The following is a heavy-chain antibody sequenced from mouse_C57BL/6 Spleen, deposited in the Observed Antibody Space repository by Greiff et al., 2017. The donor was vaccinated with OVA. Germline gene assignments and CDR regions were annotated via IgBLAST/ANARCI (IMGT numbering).Heavy chain of an antibody. D-gene: IGHD1-3*01. CDR1: GYTFTSYW. CDR3: ASSRGKGAMDY. V-gene: IGHV1-69*01. Sequence: QVQLKQPGAELVMPGASVKLSCKASGYTFTSYWMHWVKQRPGQGLEWIGEIDPSDSYTNYNQKFKGKSTLTVDKSSSTAYMQLSSLTSEDSAVYYCASSRGKGAMDYWGQGTSVTVSA. CDR2: IDPSDSYT. J-gene: IGHJ4*01.